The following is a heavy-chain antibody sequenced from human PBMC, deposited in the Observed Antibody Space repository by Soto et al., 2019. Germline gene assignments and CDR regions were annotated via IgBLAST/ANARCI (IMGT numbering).Heavy chain of an antibody. J-gene: IGHJ5*02. CDR1: SRSISSSNW. D-gene: IGHD2-15*01. CDR3: ARDFCSGGSCYGWFDP. CDR2: IYHSGST. Sequence: QVQLQESGPGLVKPSGNLSLTCAVSSRSISSSNWWSWVRQPPGKGLEWIGEIYHSGSTNYNPSLKSRVTISVDKSKNQFSLKLSSVTAADAAVYYCARDFCSGGSCYGWFDPWGQGTLVTVSS. V-gene: IGHV4-4*02.